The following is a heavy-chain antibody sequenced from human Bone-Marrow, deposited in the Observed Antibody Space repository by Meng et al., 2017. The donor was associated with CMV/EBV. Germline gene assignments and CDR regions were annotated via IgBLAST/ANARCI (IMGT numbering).Heavy chain of an antibody. CDR1: GFTFSSYS. Sequence: GESLKISCAASGFTFSSYSMNWVRQAPGKGLVWVSRINSDGSSTSYADSVKGRFTISRDNAKNTLYLQMNSLRGEDTAVYYCARVPYLYDFDKYVHYGLDVWGQGTTVTVSS. J-gene: IGHJ6*02. CDR2: INSDGSST. CDR3: ARVPYLYDFDKYVHYGLDV. V-gene: IGHV3-74*01. D-gene: IGHD3/OR15-3a*01.